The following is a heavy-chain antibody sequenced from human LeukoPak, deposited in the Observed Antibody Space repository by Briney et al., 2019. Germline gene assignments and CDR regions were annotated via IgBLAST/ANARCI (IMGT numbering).Heavy chain of an antibody. CDR1: GGSISSYY. CDR2: NYYSGST. Sequence: SETLSLTCTVSGGSISSYYWSWIRQPPGKGLEWIGYNYYSGSTNYNPSLKSRVTISVDTSKNQFSLKLSSVTAADTAVYYCARGAPYYYGSGSYILDYWGQGTLVTVSS. J-gene: IGHJ4*02. CDR3: ARGAPYYYGSGSYILDY. V-gene: IGHV4-59*01. D-gene: IGHD3-10*01.